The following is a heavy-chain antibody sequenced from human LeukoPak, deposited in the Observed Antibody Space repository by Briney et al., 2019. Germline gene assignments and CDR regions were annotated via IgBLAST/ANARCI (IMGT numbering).Heavy chain of an antibody. J-gene: IGHJ5*02. CDR1: GFTFSRHS. V-gene: IGHV3-21*01. D-gene: IGHD3-10*01. CDR2: TSSSSSYI. Sequence: GGSLRLSCAASGFTFSRHSMNWVRQAPGKGLEWVSSTSSSSSYIYYADSVKGRFTISRDNAKNSLYLQMNSLTAEDTAVYYCARELLLDRGGLDPWGQGTLVTVSS. CDR3: ARELLLDRGGLDP.